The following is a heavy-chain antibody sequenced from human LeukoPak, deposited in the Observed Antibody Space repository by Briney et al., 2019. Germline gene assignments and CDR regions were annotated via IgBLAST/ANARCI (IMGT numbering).Heavy chain of an antibody. J-gene: IGHJ4*02. D-gene: IGHD3-22*01. V-gene: IGHV3-33*06. CDR2: IWNDGSEM. Sequence: GGSLRLSCAASGFIFSNYGMHWVRQAPGKGLDWVAVIWNDGSEMYYADSVKGRFTISRDNSKNTLYLQMNSVRVEDTAVYYCVKDEDNSGLYWGQGTLSPSPQ. CDR3: VKDEDNSGLY. CDR1: GFIFSNYG.